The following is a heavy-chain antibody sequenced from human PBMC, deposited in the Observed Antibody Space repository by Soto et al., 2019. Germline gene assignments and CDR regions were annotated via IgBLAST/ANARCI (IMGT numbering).Heavy chain of an antibody. CDR2: IYYSGST. CDR3: ARDRECSGGTCYNYFDY. D-gene: IGHD2-15*01. V-gene: IGHV4-31*03. CDR1: GGSISSGGYY. Sequence: SEILSLTCTVSGGSISSGGYYWSWIRQQPGKGLEWIGYIYYSGSTYYNPSLKSRVTISVDTSKNQFSLKLSSVTAADTAVYYCARDRECSGGTCYNYFDYWGQGTLVTVSS. J-gene: IGHJ4*02.